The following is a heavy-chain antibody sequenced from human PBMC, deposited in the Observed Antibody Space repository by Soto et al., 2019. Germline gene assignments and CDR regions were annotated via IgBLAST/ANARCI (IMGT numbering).Heavy chain of an antibody. CDR1: GYTFTSYY. V-gene: IGHV1-46*01. D-gene: IGHD3-22*01. J-gene: IGHJ4*02. CDR3: ARGWEYYYDSSGYPDY. CDR2: INPNGGST. Sequence: ASVKVSCKASGYTFTSYYMHWVRQAPGQGLERMGIINPNGGSTSYTQKFQGRVTMTRDTSTSTVYMELSSLRSEDTAVYYCARGWEYYYDSSGYPDYWGQGTLVTVSS.